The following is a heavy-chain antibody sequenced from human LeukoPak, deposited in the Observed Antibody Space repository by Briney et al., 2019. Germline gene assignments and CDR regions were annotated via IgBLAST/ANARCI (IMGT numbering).Heavy chain of an antibody. J-gene: IGHJ5*02. CDR3: ARARDYDPGFDP. D-gene: IGHD3-16*01. Sequence: SQTLSLTCTVSGGSISSGDYYWSWIRQPAGKGLEWIGRIYTSGSTNYNPSLKSRVTISVDTSKNQFSLKLSSVTAADTAVYYCARARDYDPGFDPWGQETLVTVSS. CDR1: GGSISSGDYY. V-gene: IGHV4-61*02. CDR2: IYTSGST.